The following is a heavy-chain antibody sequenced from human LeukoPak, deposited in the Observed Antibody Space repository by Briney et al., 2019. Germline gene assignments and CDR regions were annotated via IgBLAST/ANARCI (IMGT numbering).Heavy chain of an antibody. V-gene: IGHV4-39*01. CDR1: GGSISSSSYY. CDR2: VFYTGST. J-gene: IGHJ5*02. Sequence: KSSETLSLTCTVSGGSISSSSYYWGWLRQPPGKGLVWIGSVFYTGSTYDNPSLKRRVTISVDTSKNQFSQKLSSETAADTAVYYCARLPPLGYSDYEYNWIDPWGQGTLVTVSS. CDR3: ARLPPLGYSDYEYNWIDP. D-gene: IGHD5-12*01.